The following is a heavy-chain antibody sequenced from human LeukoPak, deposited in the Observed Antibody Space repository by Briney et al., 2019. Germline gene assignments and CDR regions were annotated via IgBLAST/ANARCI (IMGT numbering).Heavy chain of an antibody. CDR3: SRYPYGSWTYYYFDY. V-gene: IGHV3-7*03. CDR2: IKQDGSEK. CDR1: VFTFTSYL. D-gene: IGHD3-10*01. Sequence: VGSLRLSCAASVFTFTSYLMSWVRQAPGKGREWVANIKQDGSEKYYVHTVKGRFTISRDNAKNSLYLQINSLRAEDTAVYYCSRYPYGSWTYYYFDYWGQGALVTVSS. J-gene: IGHJ4*02.